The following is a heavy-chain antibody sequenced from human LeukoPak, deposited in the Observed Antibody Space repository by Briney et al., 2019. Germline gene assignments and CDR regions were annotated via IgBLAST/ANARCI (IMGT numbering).Heavy chain of an antibody. V-gene: IGHV3-23*01. CDR3: AKDPLDYYGSGSKYYYYMDV. D-gene: IGHD3-10*01. CDR1: GFTFSSYG. Sequence: GGSLRLSCAASGFTFSSYGMSWVRQAPGKGLEWVSAISGSGGSTYYADSVKGRFTISRDNSKNTLYLQMNSLRAEDTAVYYCAKDPLDYYGSGSKYYYYMDVWGKGTTVTISS. J-gene: IGHJ6*03. CDR2: ISGSGGST.